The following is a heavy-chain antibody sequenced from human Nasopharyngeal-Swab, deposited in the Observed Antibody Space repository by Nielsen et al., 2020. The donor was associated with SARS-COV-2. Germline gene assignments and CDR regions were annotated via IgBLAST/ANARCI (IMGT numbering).Heavy chain of an antibody. CDR2: ISSDGSDK. V-gene: IGHV3-30*04. D-gene: IGHD2-15*01. CDR1: GFTFSGYA. J-gene: IGHJ4*02. CDR3: ASLRADTPDFAY. Sequence: GESLKISCAASGFTFSGYAIHWVRQAPGKGLEWVTVISSDGSDKQYVDSVKGRFTISRDNSKNTLYLQMKSLRAEDTGVYYCASLRADTPDFAYWGQGTLVTVSS.